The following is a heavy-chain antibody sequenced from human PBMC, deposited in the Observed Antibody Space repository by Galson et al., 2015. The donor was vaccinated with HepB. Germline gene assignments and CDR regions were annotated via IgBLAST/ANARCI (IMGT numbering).Heavy chain of an antibody. CDR1: GFTFSSYS. Sequence: SLRLSCAASGFTFSSYSMNWVRQAPGKGLEWVSSISSSSSYIYYADSVKGRFTISRDNAKNSLYLQMNSLRAEDTAVYYCARDRGLYGPVSMDVWGQGTTVTVSS. D-gene: IGHD3-10*01. CDR2: ISSSSSYI. CDR3: ARDRGLYGPVSMDV. V-gene: IGHV3-21*01. J-gene: IGHJ6*02.